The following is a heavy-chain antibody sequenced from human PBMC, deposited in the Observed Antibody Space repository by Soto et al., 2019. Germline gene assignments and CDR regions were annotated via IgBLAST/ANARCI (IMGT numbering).Heavy chain of an antibody. CDR3: TSDTARVYYGMDV. Sequence: EVQLVESGGGLVQPGGSLKLSCAASGFTFSGSAMHWVRRASGKGLGWVGRFRSKANSYATAYAASVKGRFTISRDDSKNTAYLQMNSLKTEDTAVYYCTSDTARVYYGMDVWGQGTTVTVSS. CDR1: GFTFSGSA. CDR2: FRSKANSYAT. D-gene: IGHD5-18*01. J-gene: IGHJ6*02. V-gene: IGHV3-73*02.